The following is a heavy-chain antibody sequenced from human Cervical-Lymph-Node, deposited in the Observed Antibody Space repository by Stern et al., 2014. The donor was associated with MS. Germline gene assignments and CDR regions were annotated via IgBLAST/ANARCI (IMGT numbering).Heavy chain of an antibody. CDR1: GDSISSYTHY. D-gene: IGHD2-8*02. CDR2: FYYSRPT. J-gene: IGHJ4*02. V-gene: IGHV4-39*01. Sequence: QVQLQESGPGLVKPSETLSLTCAVSGDSISSYTHYWAWLRQPPGKGLESIGSFYYSRPTYYTPSLKIPFTISVDTSKNHSALGLNSVTAADTAVYYCAKHACTGAACPFDLWGQGTLVTVSS. CDR3: AKHACTGAACPFDL.